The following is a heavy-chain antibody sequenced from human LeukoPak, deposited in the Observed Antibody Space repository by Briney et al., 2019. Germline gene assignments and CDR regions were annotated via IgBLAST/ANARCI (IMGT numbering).Heavy chain of an antibody. CDR2: ISYDGSNK. Sequence: PGGSLRLSCAASGFTFSSYAMHWVRQAPGKGLEWLAVISYDGSNKYYADSVKGRFTISRDNSKNTLYLQMNSLRAEDTAVYYCARLAAVLDYWGQGTLVTVSS. CDR3: ARLAAVLDY. J-gene: IGHJ4*02. D-gene: IGHD6-13*01. CDR1: GFTFSSYA. V-gene: IGHV3-30-3*01.